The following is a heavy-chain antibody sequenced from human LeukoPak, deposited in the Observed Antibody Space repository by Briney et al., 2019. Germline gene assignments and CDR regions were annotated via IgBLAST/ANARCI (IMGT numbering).Heavy chain of an antibody. J-gene: IGHJ5*02. CDR3: ARTHMVRGVRP. CDR1: GGSFSGYY. V-gene: IGHV4-34*01. Sequence: SETLSLTCAVYGGSFSGYYWSWIRQPPGKGLEWIGEINHSGSTNYNPSLKSRVTISVDTSKNQFSLKLSSVTAADTAVYYCARTHMVRGVRPWGQGTLVTVSS. D-gene: IGHD3-10*01. CDR2: INHSGST.